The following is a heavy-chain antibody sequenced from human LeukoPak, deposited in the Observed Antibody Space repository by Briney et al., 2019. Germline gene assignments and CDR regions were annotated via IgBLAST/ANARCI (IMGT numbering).Heavy chain of an antibody. CDR2: INHSGST. D-gene: IGHD5-18*01. V-gene: IGHV4-34*01. J-gene: IGHJ5*02. Sequence: SETLSLTCAVYGGSFSGYYWSWIRQPPGKGLEWIGEINHSGSTNYNSSLKSRVTISVDTSKNQFSLKLSSVTAADTAVYYCARVRTGGYSYGYHPNWFDPWGQGTLVTVSS. CDR3: ARVRTGGYSYGYHPNWFDP. CDR1: GGSFSGYY.